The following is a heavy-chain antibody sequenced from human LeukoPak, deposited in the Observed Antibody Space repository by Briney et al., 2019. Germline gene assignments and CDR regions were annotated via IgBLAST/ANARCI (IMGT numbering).Heavy chain of an antibody. CDR2: INWNGAST. D-gene: IGHD3-10*02. CDR3: ARDMLLGDAFDI. CDR1: GFTFDDYA. V-gene: IGHV3-20*04. J-gene: IGHJ3*02. Sequence: GGSLRLSCAVSGFTFDDYAINWVRQAPGKGLEWVSNINWNGASTGYGDSVKGRLTISRDNAKNSVFLQMNSLRPDDTALYYCARDMLLGDAFDIWGQGTMVIVSS.